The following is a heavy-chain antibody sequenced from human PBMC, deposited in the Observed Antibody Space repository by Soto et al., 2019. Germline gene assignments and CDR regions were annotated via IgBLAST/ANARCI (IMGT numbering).Heavy chain of an antibody. Sequence: SETLSLTCTVSGGSISSGDYYWSWIRQPPGKGLEWIGYIYYSGSTYYNPSLKSRVTISVDTSKNQFSLKLSSVTAADTAVYYCARTPRIAAAGLYYFDYWGQGTLVTV. D-gene: IGHD6-13*01. CDR1: GGSISSGDYY. J-gene: IGHJ4*02. CDR3: ARTPRIAAAGLYYFDY. V-gene: IGHV4-30-4*01. CDR2: IYYSGST.